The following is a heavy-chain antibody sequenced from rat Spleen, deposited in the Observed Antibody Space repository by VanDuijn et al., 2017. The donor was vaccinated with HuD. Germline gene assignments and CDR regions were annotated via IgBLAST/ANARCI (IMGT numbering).Heavy chain of an antibody. V-gene: IGHV2-47*01. CDR2: IWGNGNT. CDR3: ARGGLGDY. J-gene: IGHJ2*01. D-gene: IGHD1-11*01. Sequence: QVQLKESGPGLVQPSQTLSLTCTVPGLSLTSNSVSWIRQPPGKGLEWMGVIWGNGNTNYNSPLKSRLSISWDTSKSQVYLKKNSLQTEDTATYYCARGGLGDYWGQGIMVTVSS. CDR1: GLSLTSNS.